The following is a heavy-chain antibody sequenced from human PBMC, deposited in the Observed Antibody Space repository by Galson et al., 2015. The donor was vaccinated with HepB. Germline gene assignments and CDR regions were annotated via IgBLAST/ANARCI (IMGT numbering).Heavy chain of an antibody. J-gene: IGHJ4*01. D-gene: IGHD3-16*01. V-gene: IGHV6-1*01. CDR1: GDSVSSNSAA. CDR3: ARVFGDVYYFDY. Sequence: CAISGDSVSSNSAAWNWIRQSPSRGLEWLGRTYYRSKWYNDYAVSVKSRVTINPDTSKNQFSLQLNSVTPEDTAVYYCARVFGDVYYFDYWGQGTLVTVSS. CDR2: TYYRSKWYN.